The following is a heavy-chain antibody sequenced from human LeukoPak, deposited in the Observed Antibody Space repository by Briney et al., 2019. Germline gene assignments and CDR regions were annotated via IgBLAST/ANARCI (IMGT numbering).Heavy chain of an antibody. CDR2: IYYSGST. J-gene: IGHJ6*03. Sequence: SETLSLTCTVSGGSISSYYWSWIRQPPGKGLEWIGYIYYSGSTNYSPSLKSRVTISVDTSKNQFSLKLSSVTAADTAVYYCARVAGTNYYYYYMDVWGKGTTVTVSS. CDR1: GGSISSYY. D-gene: IGHD4-17*01. V-gene: IGHV4-59*01. CDR3: ARVAGTNYYYYYMDV.